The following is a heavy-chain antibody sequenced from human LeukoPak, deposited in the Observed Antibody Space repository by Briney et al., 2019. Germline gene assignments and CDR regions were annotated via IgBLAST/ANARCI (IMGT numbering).Heavy chain of an antibody. V-gene: IGHV1-69*13. Sequence: SVKVSCKASGGTFSSYAISWVRQAPGQGLEWMGGIIPIFGTANYAQKFQGRVTITADESTSTAYMELSSLRSEDTAVYYCATPTPYCSSTSCYSQYAFDIWGQGTMVTVSS. CDR2: IIPIFGTA. D-gene: IGHD2-2*02. J-gene: IGHJ3*02. CDR1: GGTFSSYA. CDR3: ATPTPYCSSTSCYSQYAFDI.